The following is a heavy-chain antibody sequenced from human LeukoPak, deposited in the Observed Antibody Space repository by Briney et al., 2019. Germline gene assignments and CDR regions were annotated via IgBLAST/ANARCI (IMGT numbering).Heavy chain of an antibody. J-gene: IGHJ4*02. CDR3: AKGKVGATNQFDY. CDR2: LSGSGGST. Sequence: GGSLRLSCAASGFTFSSYAMSWVRQAPGKGLEWVSALSGSGGSTYYADSVKGRFTISRDNSKNTLYLQMNSLRAEDTAVYYCAKGKVGATNQFDYWGQGTLVTVSS. V-gene: IGHV3-23*01. D-gene: IGHD1-26*01. CDR1: GFTFSSYA.